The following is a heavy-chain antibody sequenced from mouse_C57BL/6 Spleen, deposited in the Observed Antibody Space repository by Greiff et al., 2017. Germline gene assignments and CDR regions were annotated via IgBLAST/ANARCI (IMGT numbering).Heavy chain of an antibody. V-gene: IGHV1-26*01. J-gene: IGHJ3*01. CDR1: GYTFTDYY. CDR3: ARSSNWDVAY. CDR2: INPNNGGT. D-gene: IGHD4-1*01. Sequence: VQLQQSGPELVKPGASVKISCKASGYTFTDYYMNWVKQSHGKSLEWIGDINPNNGGTSYNQKFKGKATLTVDKSSSTAYMELRSLTSEDSAVYYCARSSNWDVAYWGQGTLVTVSA.